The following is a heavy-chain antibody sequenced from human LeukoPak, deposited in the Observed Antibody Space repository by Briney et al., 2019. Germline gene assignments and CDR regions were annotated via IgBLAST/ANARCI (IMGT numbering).Heavy chain of an antibody. Sequence: PGGSLRLFCAASGFTFSSYAMSWVRQAPGKGLEWVSAISGSGGSTYYAHSVKGRFTISRDNSKNTLYLQMNSLRAEDTAVYYCAKETKKGKTWIQLWTYFDYWGQGTLVTVSS. J-gene: IGHJ4*02. CDR1: GFTFSSYA. CDR2: ISGSGGST. V-gene: IGHV3-23*01. CDR3: AKETKKGKTWIQLWTYFDY. D-gene: IGHD5-18*01.